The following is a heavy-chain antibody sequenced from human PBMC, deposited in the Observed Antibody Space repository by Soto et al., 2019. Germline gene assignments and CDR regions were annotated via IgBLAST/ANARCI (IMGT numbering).Heavy chain of an antibody. V-gene: IGHV4-39*07. D-gene: IGHD6-13*01. J-gene: IGHJ4*02. CDR1: GGSISSSSYY. CDR2: IYYSGST. Sequence: SETLSLTCTVSGGSISSSSYYWGWIRQPPGKGLEWIGSIYYSGSTYYNPSLKSRVTISVATSKNQFSLKLSSVTAADTAVYYCARERAAAPFDYWGQGTLVTVSS. CDR3: ARERAAAPFDY.